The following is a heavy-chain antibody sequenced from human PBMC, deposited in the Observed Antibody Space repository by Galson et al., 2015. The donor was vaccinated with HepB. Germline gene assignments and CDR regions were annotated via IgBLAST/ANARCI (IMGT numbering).Heavy chain of an antibody. CDR1: GFTFSSYG. V-gene: IGHV3-33*01. CDR2: IWYDGSNK. CDR3: ARVPYYYDSSVSMGDWYFDL. D-gene: IGHD3-22*01. Sequence: SLRLSCAASGFTFSSYGMHWVRQAPGKGLEWVAVIWYDGSNKYYADSVKGRFTISGDNSKNTLYLQMNSLRAEDTAVYYCARVPYYYDSSVSMGDWYFDLWGRGTLVTVSS. J-gene: IGHJ2*01.